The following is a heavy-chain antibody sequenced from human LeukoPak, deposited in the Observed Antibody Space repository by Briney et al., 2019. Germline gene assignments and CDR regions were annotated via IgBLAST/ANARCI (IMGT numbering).Heavy chain of an antibody. CDR3: AEAAGGSSDY. Sequence: GGSLRLSCAASGFTFGSSAMNWVRQAPGKGLEWVSTISGSGAGTYYADSVKGRFTISRDNSKNTLYLQMNSLRAADTAVYYCAEAAGGSSDYWGQGTLVTVSS. D-gene: IGHD3-16*01. CDR1: GFTFGSSA. J-gene: IGHJ4*02. CDR2: ISGSGAGT. V-gene: IGHV3-23*01.